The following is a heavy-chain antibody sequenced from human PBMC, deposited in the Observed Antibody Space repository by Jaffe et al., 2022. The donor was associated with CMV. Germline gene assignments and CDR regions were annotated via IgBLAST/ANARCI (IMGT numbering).Heavy chain of an antibody. J-gene: IGHJ4*02. D-gene: IGHD6-13*01. V-gene: IGHV1-69*09. CDR1: GGTFSSYA. Sequence: QVQLVQSGAEVKKPGSSVKVSCKASGGTFSSYAISWVRQAPGQGLEWMGRIIPILGIANYAQKFQGRVTITADKSTSTAYMELSSLRSEDTAVYYCARVPSIAAAGKRGYYFDYWGQGTLVTVSS. CDR2: IIPILGIA. CDR3: ARVPSIAAAGKRGYYFDY.